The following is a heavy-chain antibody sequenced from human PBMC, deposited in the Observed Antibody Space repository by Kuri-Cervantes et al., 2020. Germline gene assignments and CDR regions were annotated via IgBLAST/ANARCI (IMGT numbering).Heavy chain of an antibody. V-gene: IGHV3-30*03. D-gene: IGHD1-1*01. CDR3: ARGVGTTQGKYFFDC. Sequence: GESLKISCAASGFTFNSYWMSWVRQAPGKGLEWVAVISYDGSNKYYADSVKGRFTISRDNSKNTLYLQMTSLRAEDTAVYYCARGVGTTQGKYFFDCWGQGTLVTVSS. CDR2: ISYDGSNK. CDR1: GFTFNSYW. J-gene: IGHJ4*02.